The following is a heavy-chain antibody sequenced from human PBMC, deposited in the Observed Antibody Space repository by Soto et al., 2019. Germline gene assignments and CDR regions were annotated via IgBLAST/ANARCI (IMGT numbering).Heavy chain of an antibody. CDR2: IYYSGST. CDR3: ARNMYYDFWSGYGWFDP. D-gene: IGHD3-3*01. J-gene: IGHJ5*02. V-gene: IGHV4-39*01. Sequence: VSGGSISSSSYYWGWIRQPPGKGLEWIGSIYYSGSTYYNPSLKSRVTISVDTSKNQFSLKLSSVTAADTAVYYCARNMYYDFWSGYGWFDPWGQGTLVTVSS. CDR1: GGSISSSSYY.